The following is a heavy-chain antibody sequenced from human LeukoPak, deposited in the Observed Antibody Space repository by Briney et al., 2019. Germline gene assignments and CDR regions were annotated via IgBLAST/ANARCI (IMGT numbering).Heavy chain of an antibody. CDR3: AELGITMIGGV. Sequence: HPGRSLRLSCAASGFTFSSYEMNWVRQAPGKGLERVSYISSSGSTIYYADSVKGRFTISRDNAKNSLYLQMNSLRAEDTAVYYCAELGITMIGGVWGKGTTVTISS. CDR1: GFTFSSYE. J-gene: IGHJ6*04. CDR2: ISSSGSTI. D-gene: IGHD3-10*02. V-gene: IGHV3-48*03.